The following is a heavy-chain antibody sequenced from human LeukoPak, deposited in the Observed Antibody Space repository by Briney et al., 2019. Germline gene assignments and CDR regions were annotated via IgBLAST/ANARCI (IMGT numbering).Heavy chain of an antibody. CDR1: GFTFTSYS. J-gene: IGHJ6*02. CDR2: ISIRSSTI. Sequence: GGSLRLSCAASGFTFTSYSMNWVRQAPGKGLEWVSYISIRSSTIYYADSVKGRFTISRDNAKNSLYLQMNSLRDEDTAVYYCARELGYCSVMSCSVHYYGMDVWGQGTTVTVSS. D-gene: IGHD2-15*01. V-gene: IGHV3-48*02. CDR3: ARELGYCSVMSCSVHYYGMDV.